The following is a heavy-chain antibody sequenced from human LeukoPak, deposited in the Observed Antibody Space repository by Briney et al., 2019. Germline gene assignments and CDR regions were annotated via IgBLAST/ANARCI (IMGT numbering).Heavy chain of an antibody. J-gene: IGHJ6*02. CDR3: ARDRGIAAAGTQVDYDMDV. CDR1: GGSISSGGYS. D-gene: IGHD6-13*01. CDR2: IYHSGST. Sequence: SETLSLTCAVSGGSISSGGYSWSWIRQPPGKGLEWIGYIYHSGSTYYNPSLKSRVTISVDRSKNQFSLKLSSVTAADTAVYYCARDRGIAAAGTQVDYDMDVWGQGTTVTVSS. V-gene: IGHV4-30-2*01.